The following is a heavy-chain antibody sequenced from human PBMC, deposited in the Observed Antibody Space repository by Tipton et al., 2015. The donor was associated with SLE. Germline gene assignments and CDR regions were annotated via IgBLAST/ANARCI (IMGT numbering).Heavy chain of an antibody. Sequence: SLRLSCAASGFTFDDYAMHWVRQAPGKGLEWVSGISWNSGSIGYADSVKGRFTISRDNAKNSLYLQMNSLRAEDTAVYYCARGPRTYDSSGPDYWGQGTLVTVSS. CDR2: ISWNSGSI. J-gene: IGHJ4*02. D-gene: IGHD3-22*01. CDR3: ARGPRTYDSSGPDY. V-gene: IGHV3-9*01. CDR1: GFTFDDYA.